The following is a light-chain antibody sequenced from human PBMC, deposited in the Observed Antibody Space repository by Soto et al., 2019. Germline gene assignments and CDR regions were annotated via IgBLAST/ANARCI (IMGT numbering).Light chain of an antibody. CDR1: SSDVGGYNY. CDR2: EVS. V-gene: IGLV2-8*01. Sequence: VLTQPPSASGSPGQSVTISCTGTSSDVGGYNYVSWYQQHPGKAPKLMIYEVSKRPSGVPDRFSGSKSGNTASLTVSGLQAEDEADYYCSSYAGQQQSVFGTGTKVTVL. CDR3: SSYAGQQQSV. J-gene: IGLJ1*01.